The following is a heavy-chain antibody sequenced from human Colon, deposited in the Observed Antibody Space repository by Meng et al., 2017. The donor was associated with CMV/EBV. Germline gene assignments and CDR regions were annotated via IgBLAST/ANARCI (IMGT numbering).Heavy chain of an antibody. CDR3: ARSREDY. Sequence: GESLKISCAASGFTFSNYAMRWVRQALGKGLEWVSSISASGGDMFYADSVRGRFTISRDNAKNSLYLQMNSLRAEDTAVYYCARSREDYWGQGTLVTVSS. D-gene: IGHD1-26*01. J-gene: IGHJ4*02. V-gene: IGHV3-23*01. CDR2: ISASGGDM. CDR1: GFTFSNYA.